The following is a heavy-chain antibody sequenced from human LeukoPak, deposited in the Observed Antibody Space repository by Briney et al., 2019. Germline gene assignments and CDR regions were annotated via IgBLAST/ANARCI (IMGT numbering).Heavy chain of an antibody. D-gene: IGHD2-15*01. CDR3: TRGLVV. V-gene: IGHV3-48*03. CDR1: GLALCEFV. J-gene: IGHJ4*02. Sequence: GGSLRLSCAVCGLALCEFVMKWDGQAPGKGLEWVSDISSGGTTIFYADSVKGRFTISRDNAKNSLYLQMNSLRDWDTAIYYCTRGLVVWGQGALVTVSS. CDR2: ISSGGTTI.